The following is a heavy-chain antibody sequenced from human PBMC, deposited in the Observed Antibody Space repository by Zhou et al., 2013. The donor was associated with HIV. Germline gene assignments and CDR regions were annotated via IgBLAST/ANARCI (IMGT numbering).Heavy chain of an antibody. CDR3: ARDHYLYSGSGERGYCMDV. Sequence: QGQLVQSGAEVKKPGASVKVSCKASHYTFSTSGLSWVRQAPGQGLEWMGWISVYNDNTNYAQKFQGRVTMTTDTSTDTAYMELRSLRSDDTAVYYCARDHYLYSGSGERGYCMDVWGKKGTAVTVSS. CDR1: HYTFSTSG. CDR2: ISVYNDNT. D-gene: IGHD3-10*01. J-gene: IGHJ6*03. V-gene: IGHV1-18*01.